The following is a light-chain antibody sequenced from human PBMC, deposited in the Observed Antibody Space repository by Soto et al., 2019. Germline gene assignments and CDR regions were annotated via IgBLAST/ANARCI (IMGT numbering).Light chain of an antibody. J-gene: IGKJ4*01. Sequence: AVQMTQSPSSLSASVGDRVTITCQASQGIRNDLGWYQQKPGKAPKLLIYAASSLHGGVPSRFSGSGSGTDFTLTISSLQPEDFATYYCLQDYNDPLTFGGGTKVEIK. CDR3: LQDYNDPLT. V-gene: IGKV1-6*01. CDR2: AAS. CDR1: QGIRND.